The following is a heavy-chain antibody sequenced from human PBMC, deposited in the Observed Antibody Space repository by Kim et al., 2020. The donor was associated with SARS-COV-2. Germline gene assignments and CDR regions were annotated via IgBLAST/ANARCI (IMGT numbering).Heavy chain of an antibody. Sequence: SVKGRVTISRDNAKNSLYLQMNSLRAEDTAVYYCARHGITMVRGVTIFDYWGQGTLVTVSS. D-gene: IGHD3-10*01. V-gene: IGHV3-11*04. J-gene: IGHJ4*02. CDR3: ARHGITMVRGVTIFDY.